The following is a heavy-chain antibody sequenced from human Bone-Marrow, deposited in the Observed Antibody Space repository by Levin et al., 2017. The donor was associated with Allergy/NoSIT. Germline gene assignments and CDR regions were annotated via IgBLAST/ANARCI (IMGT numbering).Heavy chain of an antibody. D-gene: IGHD3-10*01. Sequence: GESLKISCAASGFTFSNYAMHWVRQAPGKGLDWLAVIPYDGINKYYADSVKGRFTISRDNSKNTLSLQMNSLKTEDTAVYYCAKDTLYGSGSYIVDYWGRGTLVTVSS. CDR2: IPYDGINK. CDR3: AKDTLYGSGSYIVDY. CDR1: GFTFSNYA. J-gene: IGHJ4*02. V-gene: IGHV3-30-3*01.